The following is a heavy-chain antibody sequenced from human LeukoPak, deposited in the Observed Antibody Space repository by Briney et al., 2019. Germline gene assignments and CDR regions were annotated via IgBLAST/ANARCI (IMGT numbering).Heavy chain of an antibody. CDR2: MNPNSGNT. V-gene: IGHV1-8*03. D-gene: IGHD3-10*01. CDR1: GYTFTSYD. J-gene: IGHJ4*02. CDR3: ARDRGLRGYYGSGRVYFDY. Sequence: ASVKVSCKASGYTFTSYDINWVRQATGQGLEWMGWMNPNSGNTGYAQKFQGRVTITRNTSISTAYMELSSLRSEDTAVYYCARDRGLRGYYGSGRVYFDYWGQGTLVTASS.